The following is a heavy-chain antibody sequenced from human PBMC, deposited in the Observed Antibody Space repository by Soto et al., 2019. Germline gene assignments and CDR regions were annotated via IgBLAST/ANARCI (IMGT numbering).Heavy chain of an antibody. Sequence: QVQLVQSGAEVKKPGASVKVSCKASGYTFTSYAMHWVRQAPGQRLEWMGWINAGNGNTKYSQKFEGRVTITKDTSASTAYMELSSLRSEDTAVYYCARDPGYSYGYNWGQGALVTVS. CDR2: INAGNGNT. J-gene: IGHJ4*02. D-gene: IGHD5-18*01. CDR1: GYTFTSYA. V-gene: IGHV1-3*01. CDR3: ARDPGYSYGYN.